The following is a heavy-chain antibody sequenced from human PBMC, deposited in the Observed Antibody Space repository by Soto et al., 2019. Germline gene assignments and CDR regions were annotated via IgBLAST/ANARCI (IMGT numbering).Heavy chain of an antibody. J-gene: IGHJ4*02. V-gene: IGHV4-31*03. CDR2: IYYSGST. Sequence: QVQLQESGPGLVKPSQTLSLTCTVSGGSISSGGYYWSWIRQHPGKGLGWIGYIYYSGSTYSNPYLDRRVPITVATPKNQYPLKLSSMTAAATAAYYCAREPSIWGQGTLVSVSS. CDR3: AREPSI. CDR1: GGSISSGGYY.